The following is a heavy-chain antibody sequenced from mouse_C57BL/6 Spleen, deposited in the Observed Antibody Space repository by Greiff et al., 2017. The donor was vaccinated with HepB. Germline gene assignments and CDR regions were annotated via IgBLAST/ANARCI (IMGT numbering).Heavy chain of an antibody. J-gene: IGHJ1*03. D-gene: IGHD2-2*01. CDR3: ASLWLRRGYFDV. CDR1: GFNIKDYY. Sequence: EVMLVESGAELVKPGASVKLSCTASGFNIKDYYMHWVKQRTEQGLEWIGRIDPEDGETKYAPKFQGKATITADTSSNTAYLQLSSLTSEDTAVYYCASLWLRRGYFDVWGTGTTVTVSS. CDR2: IDPEDGET. V-gene: IGHV14-2*01.